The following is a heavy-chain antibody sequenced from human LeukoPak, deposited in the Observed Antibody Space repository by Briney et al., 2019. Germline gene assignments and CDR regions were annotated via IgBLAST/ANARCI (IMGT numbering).Heavy chain of an antibody. CDR2: ISDSGGGT. J-gene: IGHJ4*02. CDR1: GFTFSSYG. Sequence: PGGSLRLSCAASGFTFSSYGMSWVRQAPGKGLEWVSAISDSGGGTYHADSVKGRFTISRDNSKNTLYLHMNSLRAEDTALYYCAKDSLGGWYLGPPDYWGQGTLVTVSS. V-gene: IGHV3-23*01. D-gene: IGHD6-19*01. CDR3: AKDSLGGWYLGPPDY.